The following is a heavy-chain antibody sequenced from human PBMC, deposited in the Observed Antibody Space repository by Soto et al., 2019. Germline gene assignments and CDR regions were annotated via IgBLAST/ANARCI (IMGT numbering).Heavy chain of an antibody. CDR3: ARGGQDFWSGPFDY. CDR2: IDTSGST. V-gene: IGHV4-4*07. J-gene: IGHJ4*02. CDR1: GGSISNYY. D-gene: IGHD3-3*01. Sequence: QGQLQESGPGLVKPSETLSLTCTVSGGSISNYYCNWIRQPAGKGLAWIGRIDTSGSTNYNPSLKIRVTMSVDTSKPEFSLKLSSVTAADTALYYCARGGQDFWSGPFDYWGRGALVAVSS.